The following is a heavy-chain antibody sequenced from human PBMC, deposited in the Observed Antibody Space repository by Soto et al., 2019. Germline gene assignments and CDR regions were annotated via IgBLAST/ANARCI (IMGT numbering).Heavy chain of an antibody. CDR2: IALDGSNK. Sequence: PGGSLRLSCAASGCTFSSYGMHWVRHAPGKGLDWVAVIALDGSNKYYADAVKGRFTISRDNSKNTLYLQMNSLRAEDTAVYYCAKVTGYCDSTSCYRGGYYYYGMDVWRQATTVTVSS. V-gene: IGHV3-30*18. CDR1: GCTFSSYG. CDR3: AKVTGYCDSTSCYRGGYYYYGMDV. D-gene: IGHD2-2*02. J-gene: IGHJ6*01.